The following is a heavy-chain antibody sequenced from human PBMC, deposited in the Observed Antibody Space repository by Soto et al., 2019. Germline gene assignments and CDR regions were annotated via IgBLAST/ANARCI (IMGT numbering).Heavy chain of an antibody. J-gene: IGHJ6*03. D-gene: IGHD6-6*01. CDR3: ARAARGSSYFYYYMDV. V-gene: IGHV3-21*01. CDR1: GFTFSSYT. CDR2: ISSSSSNI. Sequence: EVQLVESGGGLVKPGGSLRLSCAASGFTFSSYTLNWVRQAPGKGLEWVSSISSSSSNIYYADSVKGRFTISRDNAKNSLYLQMNSLRAEDTALYYCARAARGSSYFYYYMDVWGKGTTVTVSS.